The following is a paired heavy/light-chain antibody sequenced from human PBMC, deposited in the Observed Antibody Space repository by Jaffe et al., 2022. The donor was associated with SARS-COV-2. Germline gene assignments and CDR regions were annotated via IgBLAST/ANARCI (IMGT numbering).Light chain of an antibody. Sequence: QSALTQPRSVSGSPGQSVTISCTGTNNDVGGYNFVSWYQHHPGKAPKLMIYDVSKRPSGVPDRFSGSKSGNTASLTISGLQAEDEADYYCCSYAGSYPFVFGTGTKVTVL. J-gene: IGLJ1*01. CDR2: DVS. V-gene: IGLV2-11*01. CDR3: CSYAGSYPFV. CDR1: NNDVGGYNF.
Heavy chain of an antibody. CDR2: ITSSGSST. D-gene: IGHD3-10*01. CDR3: ARARSDALDI. V-gene: IGHV3-11*01. J-gene: IGHJ3*02. CDR1: GFTFSDYY. Sequence: QVQLVESGGGLVKAGGSLRLSCAASGFTFSDYYMSWVRQAPGKGLEWVSYITSSGSSTYYADSVKGRFTISRDNAKNSLNLQMNGLRAEDTAVYYCARARSDALDIWGQGTMVIVAS.